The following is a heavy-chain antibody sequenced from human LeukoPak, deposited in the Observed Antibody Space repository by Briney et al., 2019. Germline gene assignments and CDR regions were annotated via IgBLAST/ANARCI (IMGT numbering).Heavy chain of an antibody. D-gene: IGHD3-10*01. V-gene: IGHV4-34*01. CDR2: INHTGST. CDR1: GGSLSGYY. CDR3: ARKYYGSGTDY. Sequence: PSETLSLTRAIYGGSLSGYYCSWIRQPPRKGLEWIGEINHTGSTNNTPSLTSLVTTSLDTSTNQFSLKLSPVTPAPTPLYYCARKYYGSGTDYWGQGTLVTVSS. J-gene: IGHJ4*02.